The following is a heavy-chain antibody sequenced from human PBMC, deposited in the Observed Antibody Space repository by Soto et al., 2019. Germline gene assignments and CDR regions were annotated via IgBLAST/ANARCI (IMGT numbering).Heavy chain of an antibody. CDR3: ARHRIGGVYGMDV. CDR2: VKQDGGET. Sequence: GGSLRLSCAASGFTFSSYWMSWVRQAPGKGLEWVANVKQDGGETYYVDSMKGRFTISRDNAKNSLYLQMNSLRAEDTAIYYCARHRIGGVYGMDVWGQGTTVTVSS. CDR1: GFTFSSYW. D-gene: IGHD3-16*01. V-gene: IGHV3-7*05. J-gene: IGHJ6*02.